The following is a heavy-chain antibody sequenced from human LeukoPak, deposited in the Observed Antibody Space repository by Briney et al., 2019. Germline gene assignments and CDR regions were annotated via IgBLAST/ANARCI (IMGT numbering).Heavy chain of an antibody. CDR1: GYTFTNYG. D-gene: IGHD2-15*01. Sequence: ASVKVSCKASGYTFTNYGISWVRQAPGQGLEWMGWVSAYADDTNYVQKFQGRITMTTDTSTSTAYVELRSLRSDDTAVYYCAKDCIGCQGFDYWGQGTLVTVSS. CDR2: VSAYADDT. V-gene: IGHV1-18*01. J-gene: IGHJ4*02. CDR3: AKDCIGCQGFDY.